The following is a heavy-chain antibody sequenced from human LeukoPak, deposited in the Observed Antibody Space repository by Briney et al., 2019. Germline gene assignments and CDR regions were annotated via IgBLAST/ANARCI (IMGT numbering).Heavy chain of an antibody. V-gene: IGHV3-30*18. CDR1: GFTFSSYG. Sequence: GGSLRLSCAASGFTFSSYGMHWVRQAPGKGLEGVAGISYDENNKYYAASVKGRFTISRDNSKNALYLQMNSLRAEDTAVYYCAKVFEVRGARRPKDYWGQGTLVIVSS. J-gene: IGHJ4*02. CDR3: AKVFEVRGARRPKDY. CDR2: ISYDENNK. D-gene: IGHD3-10*01.